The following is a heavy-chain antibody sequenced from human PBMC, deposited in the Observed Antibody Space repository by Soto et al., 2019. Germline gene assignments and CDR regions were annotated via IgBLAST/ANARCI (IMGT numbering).Heavy chain of an antibody. V-gene: IGHV4-59*01. CDR1: GGSISSYY. CDR3: ATEVEGGNADY. D-gene: IGHD2-15*01. J-gene: IGHJ4*02. Sequence: QVQLQESGPGLVKASETLSLTCTVSGGSISSYYWSWIRQPPGKGLEWIGYIYYSGSTNYNPSLKSRVTISVDTSKNQFSLKLSSVTAADTAVYYCATEVEGGNADYWGQGTLVTVSS. CDR2: IYYSGST.